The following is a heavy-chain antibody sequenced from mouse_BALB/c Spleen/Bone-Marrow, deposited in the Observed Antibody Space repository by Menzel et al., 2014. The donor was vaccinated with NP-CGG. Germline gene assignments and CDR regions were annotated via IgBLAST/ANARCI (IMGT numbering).Heavy chain of an antibody. CDR3: TYGFPY. CDR2: IRLKSNNYAT. V-gene: IGHV6-6*02. J-gene: IGHJ3*01. Sequence: EVNVEESGGGLVQPGGSMKLSCVASGFTFSNYWMNWVRQSPEKGLEWVAEIRLKSNNYATHYAESVKGRFTFSRDDSKSSVYLQMTNLRAEDTGIYYCTYGFPYWGQGTLVTVSA. CDR1: GFTFSNYW. D-gene: IGHD1-1*02.